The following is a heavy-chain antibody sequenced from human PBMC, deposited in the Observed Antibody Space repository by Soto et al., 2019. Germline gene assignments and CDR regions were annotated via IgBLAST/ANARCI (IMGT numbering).Heavy chain of an antibody. D-gene: IGHD5-18*01. Sequence: SETLSLTCTVSGGSISSSGYYWGWIRQPPGKGLEWIGSIYYSGSTYYNPSLKSRVTISVDTSKNQFSLKLSSVTAADTAVYYCARHGFGYSYGGAFGYWGQGTLVTVSS. V-gene: IGHV4-39*01. CDR3: ARHGFGYSYGGAFGY. CDR2: IYYSGST. CDR1: GGSISSSGYY. J-gene: IGHJ4*02.